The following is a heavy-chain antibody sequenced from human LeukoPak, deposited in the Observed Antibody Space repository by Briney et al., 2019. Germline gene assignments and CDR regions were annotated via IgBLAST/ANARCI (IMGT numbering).Heavy chain of an antibody. CDR3: ARAAAAYDFWSGYYHYFDY. Sequence: SETLSLTCTVSGGSISGGGYYWSWIRQHPGKGLEWIGYIYDSGSTYYNPSLKSRVTISVDTSKNQFSLKLSSVTAADTAVYYCARAAAAYDFWSGYYHYFDYWGQGTLVTVSS. J-gene: IGHJ4*02. D-gene: IGHD3-3*01. CDR2: IYDSGST. V-gene: IGHV4-31*03. CDR1: GGSISGGGYY.